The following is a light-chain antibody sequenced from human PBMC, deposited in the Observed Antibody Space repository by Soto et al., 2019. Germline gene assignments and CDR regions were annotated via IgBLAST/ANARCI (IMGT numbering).Light chain of an antibody. CDR3: QQSYSIPLT. CDR2: AAS. CDR1: QSISSY. Sequence: DFQMTQSPSSLSASVGDRVTITCRASQSISSYLNWYQQKPGKAPKLLIYAASNLQSGVPSRFSGSGSGADFTLTISSLQPEDFATYYCQQSYSIPLTFGGGTKVDIK. J-gene: IGKJ4*01. V-gene: IGKV1-39*01.